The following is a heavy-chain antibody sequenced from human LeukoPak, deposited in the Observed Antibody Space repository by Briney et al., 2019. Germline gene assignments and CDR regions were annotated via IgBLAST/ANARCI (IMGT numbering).Heavy chain of an antibody. D-gene: IGHD3-10*01. J-gene: IGHJ4*02. CDR2: ITNSGGST. Sequence: GGSLGLSCAAFGFSFSTYAMTWVRQAPGKGLEWVSTITNSGGSTYYADSVKGRFTISRDNFKNTLYLQMNSLRAEDTAVYYCARDYMVRGAYYFDYWGQGTLVTVSS. CDR3: ARDYMVRGAYYFDY. CDR1: GFSFSTYA. V-gene: IGHV3-23*01.